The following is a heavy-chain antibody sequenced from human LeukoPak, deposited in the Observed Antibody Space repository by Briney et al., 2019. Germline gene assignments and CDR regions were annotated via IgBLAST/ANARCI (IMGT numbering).Heavy chain of an antibody. CDR2: MFYGGST. J-gene: IGHJ6*03. Sequence: PSETLSLTCTVSGGSISNYYWSWIRQPPGKGLEWNGYMFYGGSTNYNPSLKSRVTISIDTSKNQFSLKLSSVTAADTALYYCARLSGFYYYYYMDVWGIGTTVTVSS. CDR3: ARLSGFYYYYYMDV. CDR1: GGSISNYY. D-gene: IGHD3-22*01. V-gene: IGHV4-59*01.